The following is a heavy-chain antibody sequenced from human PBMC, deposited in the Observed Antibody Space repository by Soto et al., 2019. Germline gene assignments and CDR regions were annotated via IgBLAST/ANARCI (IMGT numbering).Heavy chain of an antibody. J-gene: IGHJ2*01. Sequence: QVQLQESGPGLVKPSETLSLTCTVSGGSISGGVYYWSWIRQPPGKGLEWIGYIYDSGSTYYNPSLKSRVTISVDTAKNQSSLRLSSVPAADTAVYYCAREIIPLTTDWYFDLWGRGALVTVSS. CDR2: IYDSGST. CDR1: GGSISGGVYY. V-gene: IGHV4-30-4*01. CDR3: AREIIPLTTDWYFDL.